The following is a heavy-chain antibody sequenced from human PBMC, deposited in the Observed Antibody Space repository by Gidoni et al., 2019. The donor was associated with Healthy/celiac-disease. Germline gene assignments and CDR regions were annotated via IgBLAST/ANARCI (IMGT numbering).Heavy chain of an antibody. Sequence: VQLMESGGGLVKPGGSLRLSCAASGFTFIHAWMSWVRQAPGKGLEWVGRIKSKTDGGTTDYAAPVKGRFTISRDDSKNTLYLQMNSLKTEDTAVYYCHLERWLQVYYFDYWGQGTLVTVSS. CDR2: IKSKTDGGTT. CDR3: HLERWLQVYYFDY. J-gene: IGHJ4*02. V-gene: IGHV3-15*01. CDR1: GFTFIHAW. D-gene: IGHD5-12*01.